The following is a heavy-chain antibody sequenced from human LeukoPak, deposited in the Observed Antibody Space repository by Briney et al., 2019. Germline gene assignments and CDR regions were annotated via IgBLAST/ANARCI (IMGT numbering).Heavy chain of an antibody. CDR3: ARARIQLSTNPTVPYYFYGMDV. CDR2: IIPILGIA. J-gene: IGHJ6*02. D-gene: IGHD5-18*01. V-gene: IGHV1-69*04. CDR1: GGTFSSYA. Sequence: ASVKVSCKASGGTFSSYAISWVRQAPGQGLEWMGRIIPILGIANYAQKFQGRVTITADKSTSTAYMELSSLRSDDTAVYYCARARIQLSTNPTVPYYFYGMDVWGQGTTVTVSS.